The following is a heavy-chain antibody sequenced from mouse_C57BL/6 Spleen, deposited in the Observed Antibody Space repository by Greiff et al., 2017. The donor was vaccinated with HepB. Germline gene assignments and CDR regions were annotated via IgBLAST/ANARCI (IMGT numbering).Heavy chain of an antibody. CDR3: AREGSYGYFDV. Sequence: VQLQQSGAELVMPGASVKLSCKASGYTFTSYWMHWVKQRPGQGLEWIGEIDPSDSYTNYNQKFKGKSTLTVDKSSSTAYMQLSSLTSEDSAVYYCAREGSYGYFDVWGTGTTVTVSS. CDR1: GYTFTSYW. CDR2: IDPSDSYT. V-gene: IGHV1-69*01. D-gene: IGHD1-1*01. J-gene: IGHJ1*03.